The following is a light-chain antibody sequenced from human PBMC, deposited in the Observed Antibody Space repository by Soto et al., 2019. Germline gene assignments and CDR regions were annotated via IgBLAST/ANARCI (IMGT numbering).Light chain of an antibody. J-gene: IGKJ4*01. CDR3: QPHNTYPVT. Sequence: DIQMTQSPSTLSASVGDRVTITCRASQSISSWLTWYQQKPGKAPKVLIYKASSLGSGVPSRFSGSGSGTEFTLTISSLQPDDFATYYCQPHNTYPVTFGGGTKVEIK. V-gene: IGKV1-5*03. CDR1: QSISSW. CDR2: KAS.